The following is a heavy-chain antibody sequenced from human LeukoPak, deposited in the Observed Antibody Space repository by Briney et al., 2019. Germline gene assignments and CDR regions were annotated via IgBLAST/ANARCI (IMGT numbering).Heavy chain of an antibody. CDR1: GYTFTRYY. CDR2: INPNSGGT. D-gene: IGHD3-10*01. J-gene: IGHJ4*02. Sequence: ASVKVSCKASGYTFTRYYMHWVRPAPGQGLEWMGWINPNSGGTNYAQKFQGRVTMNRDTSIRTAYMELSRLRSDDTAVYYCAGYGAGNSPVDSWGARTLGSVSS. V-gene: IGHV1-2*02. CDR3: AGYGAGNSPVDS.